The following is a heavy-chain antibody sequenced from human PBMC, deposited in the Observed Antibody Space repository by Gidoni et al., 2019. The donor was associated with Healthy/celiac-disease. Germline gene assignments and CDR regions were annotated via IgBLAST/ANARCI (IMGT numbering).Heavy chain of an antibody. CDR3: ARDPASIRGSSGYYSSGIDY. V-gene: IGHV1-46*01. CDR1: GYTFTSYY. CDR2: INPRGGST. J-gene: IGHJ4*02. D-gene: IGHD3-22*01. Sequence: QVQLVQSGAEVKKPGSSVKVSCKASGYTFTSYYMPWVRQAPGQGLEWMGIINPRGGSTSYAQKFQGRVTMTRDTSTSTVYMELNSLRSEDTAVYYCARDPASIRGSSGYYSSGIDYWGQGTLVTVSS.